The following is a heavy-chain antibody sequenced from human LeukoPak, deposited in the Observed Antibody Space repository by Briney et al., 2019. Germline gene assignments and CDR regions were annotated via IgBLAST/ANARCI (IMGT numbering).Heavy chain of an antibody. D-gene: IGHD1-26*01. CDR3: ARDRSRGSPEYFQH. V-gene: IGHV1-2*02. CDR2: INPNSGGT. Sequence: GASVKVSCKASGYTFTGYYMHWVRQAPGQGLEWMGWINPNSGGTNYAQKFQGRVTMTRDTSISTAYMELSRLRSDDTAVYYCARDRSRGSPEYFQHWGQGTLVTVSS. J-gene: IGHJ1*01. CDR1: GYTFTGYY.